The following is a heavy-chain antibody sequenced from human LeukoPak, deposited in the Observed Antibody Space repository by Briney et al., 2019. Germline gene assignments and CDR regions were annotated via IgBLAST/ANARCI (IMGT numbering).Heavy chain of an antibody. CDR1: GFTFSSYG. CDR3: AKDGSGYFDWLPNPYY. V-gene: IGHV3-30*02. D-gene: IGHD3-9*01. J-gene: IGHJ4*02. Sequence: GGSLRLSCAASGFTFSSYGMHWVRQAPGKGLEWVAFIRYDGSNKYYADSVKGRFTISRDNSKNTLYLQMNSLRAEDTAVYYCAKDGSGYFDWLPNPYYWGQGTLVTVSS. CDR2: IRYDGSNK.